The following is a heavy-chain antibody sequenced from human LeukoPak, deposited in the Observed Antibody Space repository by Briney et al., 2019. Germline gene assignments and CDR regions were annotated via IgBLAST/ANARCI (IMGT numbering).Heavy chain of an antibody. CDR1: GFTFSSYA. D-gene: IGHD2-15*01. Sequence: PGGSLRLSCAASGFTFSSYAMSWVRQAPGKGLEWVSAISGSGGSTYYADSVKGRFTISRDNSKNTLYLQVNSLRAEDTAAYYCAKDQYCSGGSCYLPSWGQGTLVTVSS. CDR3: AKDQYCSGGSCYLPS. J-gene: IGHJ5*02. CDR2: ISGSGGST. V-gene: IGHV3-23*01.